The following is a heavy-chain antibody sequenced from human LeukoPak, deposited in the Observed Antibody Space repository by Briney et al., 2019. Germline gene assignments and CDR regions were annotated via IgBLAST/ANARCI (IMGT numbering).Heavy chain of an antibody. CDR2: IYIDGST. Sequence: GGSLRLSCAASGFTFSSYAMSWVRQAPGRGLEWVSVIYIDGSTYYADSVKGRFTISRDNFKNTLYLQMNNVRAEDTALYYCARDPGSINGMDVWGQGTTVTVSS. J-gene: IGHJ6*02. V-gene: IGHV3-66*01. CDR3: ARDPGSINGMDV. D-gene: IGHD2/OR15-2a*01. CDR1: GFTFSSYA.